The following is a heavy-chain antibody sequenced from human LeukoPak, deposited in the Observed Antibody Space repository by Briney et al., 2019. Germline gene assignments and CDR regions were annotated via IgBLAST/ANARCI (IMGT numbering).Heavy chain of an antibody. CDR2: IWYDGSNK. Sequence: GGSLRLSCAASGFTVSSSYMSWVRQAPGKGLEWVAVIWYDGSNKYYADSVKGRFTISRDNSKNTLYLQMNSLRAEDTAVYYCARGPNSSGWYGGGFDYWGQGTLVTVSS. CDR1: GFTVSSSY. J-gene: IGHJ4*02. D-gene: IGHD6-19*01. CDR3: ARGPNSSGWYGGGFDY. V-gene: IGHV3-33*08.